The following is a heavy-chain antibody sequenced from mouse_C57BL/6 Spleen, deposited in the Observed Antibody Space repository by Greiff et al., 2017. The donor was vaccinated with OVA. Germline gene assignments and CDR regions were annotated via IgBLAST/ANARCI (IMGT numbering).Heavy chain of an antibody. CDR3: ARGITTVVSYFDY. CDR1: GYSFTGYY. J-gene: IGHJ2*01. V-gene: IGHV1-42*01. CDR2: INPSTGGT. D-gene: IGHD1-1*01. Sequence: VQLQQSGTELVKPGASVKISCKASGYSFTGYYMNWVKQSPEKSLEWIGEINPSTGGTTYNQKFKAKATLTVDKSSSTAYMQLKSLTSEDSAVYYCARGITTVVSYFDYWGQGTTLTVSS.